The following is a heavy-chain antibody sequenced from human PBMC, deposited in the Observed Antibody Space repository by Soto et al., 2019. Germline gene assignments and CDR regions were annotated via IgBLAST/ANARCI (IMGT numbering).Heavy chain of an antibody. V-gene: IGHV1-2*04. CDR3: ARTKPWGTTATLRYAFDI. CDR1: GYTFTGYY. D-gene: IGHD4-17*01. Sequence: ASVKVSCKASGYTFTGYYMHWVRQAPGQGLEWMGWINPNSGGTNYAQKFQGWVTMTRDTSISTAYMELSRLRSDDTAVYYCARTKPWGTTATLRYAFDIWGQGTMVTVSS. J-gene: IGHJ3*02. CDR2: INPNSGGT.